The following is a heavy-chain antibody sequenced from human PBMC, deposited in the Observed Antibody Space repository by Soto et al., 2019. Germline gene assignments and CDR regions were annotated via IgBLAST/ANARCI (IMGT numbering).Heavy chain of an antibody. CDR2: IYYSGST. D-gene: IGHD6-13*01. Sequence: PSETLSLTRTVSGGSISSYYWSWIRQPPGKGLEWIGYIYYSGSTNYNPSLKSRVTISVDTSKNQFSLKLSSVTAADTAVYYCARDLSSSLFDYWGQGTLVTVSS. V-gene: IGHV4-59*01. J-gene: IGHJ4*02. CDR1: GGSISSYY. CDR3: ARDLSSSLFDY.